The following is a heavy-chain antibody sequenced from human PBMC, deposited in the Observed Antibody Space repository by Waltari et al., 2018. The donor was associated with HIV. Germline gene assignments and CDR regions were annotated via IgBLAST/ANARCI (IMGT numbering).Heavy chain of an antibody. CDR3: ATGVRYYGP. Sequence: EVLLAESGGGLIQPGGSLGLSCTASNSSISATHVTWIRQAPGGCLEWVAVIYPDDTTHYADSVSGRFTISRAKSRTKVFLLMNSLFVDDTATYFCATGVRYYGPWGQGTRVTVSS. CDR2: IYPDDTT. CDR1: NSSISATH. V-gene: IGHV3-53*01. J-gene: IGHJ5*02. D-gene: IGHD3-22*01.